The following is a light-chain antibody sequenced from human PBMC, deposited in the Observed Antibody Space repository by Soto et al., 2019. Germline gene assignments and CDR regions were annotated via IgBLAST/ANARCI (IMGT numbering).Light chain of an antibody. V-gene: IGKV3-20*01. CDR3: QDYGTSAL. Sequence: EIVLTQSPGTLSLSPGERATLSCRASQSVSSSYLAWYQQKPGQAPRLLIYDASRATGIPDRFIGSWSETDFTVTITRLTTYGFAAYYGQDYGTSALFGRGTKVFI. CDR2: DAS. J-gene: IGKJ3*01. CDR1: QSVSSSY.